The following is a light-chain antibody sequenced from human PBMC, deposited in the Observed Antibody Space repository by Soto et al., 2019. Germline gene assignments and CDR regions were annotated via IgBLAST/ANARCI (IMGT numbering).Light chain of an antibody. CDR2: GAS. J-gene: IGKJ1*01. V-gene: IGKV3D-20*02. Sequence: PGERATLSCRATQSVSSSYLAWYQQKPGQAPRLLIYGASSRATGLPARLSGSGSGTEFTITLTSLQPEDFAVYYCQQRSNWPRTFGQGTKVDIK. CDR1: QSVSSSY. CDR3: QQRSNWPRT.